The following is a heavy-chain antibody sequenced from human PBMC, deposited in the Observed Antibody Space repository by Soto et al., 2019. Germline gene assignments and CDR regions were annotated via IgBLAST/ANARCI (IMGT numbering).Heavy chain of an antibody. D-gene: IGHD2-15*01. CDR3: ARGYGGTSPPPRYMDV. Sequence: PGGSLRLSCAASGFTFSSYGMHWVRQAPGKGLEWVAVIWYDGSNKYYADSVKGRFTISRDNSKNTLYLQMNSLRAEDTAVYYSARGYGGTSPPPRYMDVWGQGTTVTVSS. J-gene: IGHJ6*02. CDR2: IWYDGSNK. CDR1: GFTFSSYG. V-gene: IGHV3-33*01.